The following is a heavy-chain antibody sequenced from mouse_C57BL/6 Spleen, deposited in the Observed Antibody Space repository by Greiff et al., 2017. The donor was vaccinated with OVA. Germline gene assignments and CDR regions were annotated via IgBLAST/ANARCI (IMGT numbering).Heavy chain of an antibody. CDR3: ARDYYGSSYGPWFAY. D-gene: IGHD1-1*01. J-gene: IGHJ3*01. V-gene: IGHV1-7*01. CDR1: GYTFTSYW. Sequence: VQLQQSGAELAKPGASVKLSCKASGYTFTSYWMHWVKQRPGQGLEWIGYINPSSGYTKYNQKFKDKATLTADKSSSTAYMQLSSLTYEDSAVYYCARDYYGSSYGPWFAYWGQGTLVTVSA. CDR2: INPSSGYT.